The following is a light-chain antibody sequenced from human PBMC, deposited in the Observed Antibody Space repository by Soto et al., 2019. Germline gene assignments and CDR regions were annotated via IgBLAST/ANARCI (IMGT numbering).Light chain of an antibody. CDR2: DVN. V-gene: IGLV2-14*03. CDR3: SSYTTTATRL. Sequence: QSALTQPASVSGSPGQSITISCTGTSSDVGAYHFVAWYQHHPGKAPKLIIYDVNNRPSGVSDRFSCSKSGNTASLTISGLQTDDEAEYYCSSYTTTATRLFGGVTKLTV. J-gene: IGLJ2*01. CDR1: SSDVGAYHF.